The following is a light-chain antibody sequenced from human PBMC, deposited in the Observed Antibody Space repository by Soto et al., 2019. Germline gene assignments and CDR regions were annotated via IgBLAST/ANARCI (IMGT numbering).Light chain of an antibody. V-gene: IGLV2-14*01. CDR2: EVS. J-gene: IGLJ1*01. CDR1: STGIRDYNY. CDR3: STKTPAF. Sequence: QSALTQPASVSGSPGQSITISCTGTSTGIRDYNYVSWYQQLPGNAPKLIMYEVSNRPSGISNRFSGSKSGNTASLTISGLQAEDEGDYYCSTKTPAFFGTGTKVTVL.